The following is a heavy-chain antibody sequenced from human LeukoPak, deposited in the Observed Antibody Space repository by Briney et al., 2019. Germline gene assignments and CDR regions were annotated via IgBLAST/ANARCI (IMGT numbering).Heavy chain of an antibody. CDR2: ISSSGSTI. J-gene: IGHJ4*02. CDR1: GFTLSSYE. V-gene: IGHV3-48*03. CDR3: ARSYDYFDY. Sequence: GGSLRLSCAASGFTLSSYEMNWVRQAPGKGREWVSYISSSGSTIYYADSVKGRFTISRDNAKNSLYLQMNILRAEDTAVYYCARSYDYFDYWGQGTLVTVSS. D-gene: IGHD2-15*01.